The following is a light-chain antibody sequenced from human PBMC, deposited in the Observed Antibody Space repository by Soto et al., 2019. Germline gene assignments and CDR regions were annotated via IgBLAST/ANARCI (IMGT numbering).Light chain of an antibody. J-gene: IGKJ2*01. V-gene: IGKV1-33*01. CDR1: QDITKY. CDR2: DSS. CDR3: QQYANLPNT. Sequence: DIQMTQSPSSLSASVGDRVTITCQASQDITKYLNWYQQKPGKAPKLLIYDSSNLETGVPSRFSGSASGTDFTFTISSLQPEDFATYYCQQYANLPNTFGRGTKLEIK.